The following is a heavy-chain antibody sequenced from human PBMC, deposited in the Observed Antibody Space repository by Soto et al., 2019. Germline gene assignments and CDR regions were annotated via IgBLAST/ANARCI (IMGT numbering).Heavy chain of an antibody. CDR3: AKMERSKEGLSVYYFDD. D-gene: IGHD1-26*01. V-gene: IGHV4-59*08. CDR2: ISYNGNT. J-gene: IGHJ4*02. CDR1: GVSISNYY. Sequence: SETLSLTCTVSGVSISNYYWSWIRQSPEKGLEWIGYISYNGNTNYNPSLKSRITISGVTSKNQFSLKLTAVTAADTAVYYCAKMERSKEGLSVYYFDDWGQGTLVTVSS.